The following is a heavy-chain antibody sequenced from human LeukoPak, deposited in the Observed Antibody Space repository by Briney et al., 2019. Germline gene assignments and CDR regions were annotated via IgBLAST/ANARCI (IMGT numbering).Heavy chain of an antibody. V-gene: IGHV3-15*01. Sequence: GGSLRLSCAASGFTFSNAWMSWVRQAPGKGLEWVGRIKSKSDGWTTDYAAPVKGRFTISRDDSKNTIYLQMNSLRAEDTAIYYCAKGYCDGTSCSNSYWGQGTLVTVSS. CDR1: GFTFSNAW. CDR2: IKSKSDGWTT. D-gene: IGHD2-2*01. J-gene: IGHJ4*02. CDR3: AKGYCDGTSCSNSY.